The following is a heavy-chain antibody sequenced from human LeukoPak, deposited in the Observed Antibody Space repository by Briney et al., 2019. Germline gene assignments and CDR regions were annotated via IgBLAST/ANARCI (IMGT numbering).Heavy chain of an antibody. J-gene: IGHJ4*02. CDR1: GGSFSGYY. V-gene: IGHV4-34*01. CDR2: INHSGST. CDR3: ARRANSSSTLDY. Sequence: SETLSLTCAVYGGSFSGYYWSWIRQPPGKGLEWVGEINHSGSTNYNPSLKSRVTISVDTSKNQFSLKLSSVTAADTAVYYCARRANSSSTLDYWGQGTLVTVSS. D-gene: IGHD6-6*01.